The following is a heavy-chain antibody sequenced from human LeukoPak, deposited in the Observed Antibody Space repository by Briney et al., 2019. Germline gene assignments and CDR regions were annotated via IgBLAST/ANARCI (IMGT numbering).Heavy chain of an antibody. CDR1: GFTFSSYA. V-gene: IGHV3-30*04. CDR2: ISYDRSNK. Sequence: GGSLRLSYAASGFTFSSYAMHWVRQAPGKGLEWVAVISYDRSNKYYADSVKGRFTISRDNSKNTLYLQMNSLRAEDTAVYYCARINSGSRKNFDYWGQGTLVTVSS. CDR3: ARINSGSRKNFDY. J-gene: IGHJ4*02. D-gene: IGHD1-26*01.